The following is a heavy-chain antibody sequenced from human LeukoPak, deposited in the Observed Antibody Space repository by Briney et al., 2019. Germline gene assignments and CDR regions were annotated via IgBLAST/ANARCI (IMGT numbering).Heavy chain of an antibody. CDR2: MNPNSGNT. CDR3: ASVSREGFYFDY. Sequence: ASVKVSCKASGYTFTSYDINWVRQATGQGLEWMGWMNPNSGNTGYAQKFQGRVTMTRSTSISTAYMELSSLRSEDTAVYYCASVSREGFYFDYWGQGTLVTVSS. CDR1: GYTFTSYD. J-gene: IGHJ4*02. D-gene: IGHD1-26*01. V-gene: IGHV1-8*01.